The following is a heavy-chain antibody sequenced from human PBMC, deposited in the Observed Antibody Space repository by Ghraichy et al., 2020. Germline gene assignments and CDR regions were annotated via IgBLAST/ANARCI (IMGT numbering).Heavy chain of an antibody. V-gene: IGHV3-49*03. CDR3: TRDRYYYDSRTWYFDY. D-gene: IGHD3-22*01. J-gene: IGHJ4*02. CDR2: IRSKAYGGTT. Sequence: GGSLRLSCTASGFTFGDYAMSWFRQAPGKGLEWVGFIRSKAYGGTTEYAASVKGRFTISRDDSKSIAYLQMNSLKTEDTAVYYCTRDRYYYDSRTWYFDYWGQGTLVTVSS. CDR1: GFTFGDYA.